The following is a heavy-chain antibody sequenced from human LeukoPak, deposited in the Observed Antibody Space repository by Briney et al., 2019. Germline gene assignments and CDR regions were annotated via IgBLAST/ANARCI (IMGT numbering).Heavy chain of an antibody. J-gene: IGHJ4*02. CDR2: IHPRSGET. CDR1: GYSFTAFY. V-gene: IGHV1-2*02. Sequence: ASVKVSCKASGYSFTAFYIHWVRQAPGQGLEWMGWIHPRSGETNYAYKFRGRVTMTRDTSISTTYMELSSLRSEDTAVYYCARGGGDYYDSSGSNDYWGQGTLVTVSS. D-gene: IGHD3-22*01. CDR3: ARGGGDYYDSSGSNDY.